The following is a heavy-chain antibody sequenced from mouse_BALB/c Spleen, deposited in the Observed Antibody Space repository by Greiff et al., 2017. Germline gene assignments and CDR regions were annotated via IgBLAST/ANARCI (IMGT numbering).Heavy chain of an antibody. J-gene: IGHJ3*01. Sequence: VQLQQSGAELAKPGASVKMSCKASGYTFTSYWMHWVKQRPGQGLEWIGYINPSTGYTEYNQKFKDKATLTADKSSSTAYMQLSSLTSEDSAVYYCARTAYDALFAYWGQGTLVTVSA. CDR2: INPSTGYT. D-gene: IGHD2-10*01. CDR1: GYTFTSYW. V-gene: IGHV1-7*01. CDR3: ARTAYDALFAY.